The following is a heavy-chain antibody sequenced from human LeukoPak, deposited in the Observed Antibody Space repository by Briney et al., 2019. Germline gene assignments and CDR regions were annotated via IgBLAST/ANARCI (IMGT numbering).Heavy chain of an antibody. V-gene: IGHV3-9*01. CDR3: IKGGENMTDFFDY. D-gene: IGHD2/OR15-2a*01. Sequence: GGSLTPSCAASGFTFDDYAMHWVRHAPGKGLEWVIGINWSGSTITYADSVKGRFTISRDSAKKSLHLQMDSLRAEDSALYYCIKGGENMTDFFDYWGQGTLVTVSS. J-gene: IGHJ4*02. CDR2: INWSGSTI. CDR1: GFTFDDYA.